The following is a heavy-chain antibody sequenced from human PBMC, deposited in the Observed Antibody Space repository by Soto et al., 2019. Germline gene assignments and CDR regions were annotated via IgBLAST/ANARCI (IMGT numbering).Heavy chain of an antibody. D-gene: IGHD2-15*01. CDR1: GVSFSGYY. Sequence: SETLSLTCAVYGVSFSGYYWSWIRQPPGKGLEWIGEINHSGSTNYNPSLKSRVTISVDTSKNQFSLKLSSVTAADTAVYYCARGVGYCSGGSCYQYYYGMDVWGQGTTVTVSS. V-gene: IGHV4-34*01. J-gene: IGHJ6*02. CDR3: ARGVGYCSGGSCYQYYYGMDV. CDR2: INHSGST.